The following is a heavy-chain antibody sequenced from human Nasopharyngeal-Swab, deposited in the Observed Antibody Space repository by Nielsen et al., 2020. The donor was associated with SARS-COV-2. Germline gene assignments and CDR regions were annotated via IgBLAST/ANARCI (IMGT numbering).Heavy chain of an antibody. J-gene: IGHJ4*02. D-gene: IGHD4-23*01. V-gene: IGHV4-59*01. CDR3: ARDYGGNSGFDY. CDR2: IHYDGSA. CDR1: GGSFSGYY. Sequence: SETLSLTCAVYGGSFSGYYWSWIRQPPGKGLEWLGYIHYDGSANYNPSLKSRVSMSVDTSRNQFSLKVTSVTAADTAVFYCARDYGGNSGFDYWGQGILVTVSS.